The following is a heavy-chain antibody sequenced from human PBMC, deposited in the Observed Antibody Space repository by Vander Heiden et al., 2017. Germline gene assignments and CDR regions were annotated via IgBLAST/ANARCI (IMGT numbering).Heavy chain of an antibody. CDR2: ITHDGGRS. V-gene: IGHV3-30*18. D-gene: IGHD4-4*01. Sequence: QAHLVESGGGVVQPGRSLRLSCAASGSTFSGYGMHWVRQAPGKGLEVVAVITHDGGRSWYADSVKGRFTTSKDNSKNTLYLQMNGLRSEDTAVYFCAKWDDCSAPAYYGMDVWGQGTTVTVSS. CDR1: GSTFSGYG. CDR3: AKWDDCSAPAYYGMDV. J-gene: IGHJ6*02.